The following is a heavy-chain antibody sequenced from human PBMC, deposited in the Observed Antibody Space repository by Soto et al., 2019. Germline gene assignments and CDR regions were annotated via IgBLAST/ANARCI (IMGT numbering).Heavy chain of an antibody. CDR2: IYPGDSDT. CDR3: ARTVRRAILNYYYYYGMDV. V-gene: IGHV5-51*01. Sequence: PGESLKISCKGSGYSFTSYWIGWVRQMPGKGLEWMGIIYPGDSDTRYSPSFQGQVTISADKSISTAYLQWSSLKASDTAMYYCARTVRRAILNYYYYYGMDVWGQGTTVTVSS. J-gene: IGHJ6*02. D-gene: IGHD2-2*02. CDR1: GYSFTSYW.